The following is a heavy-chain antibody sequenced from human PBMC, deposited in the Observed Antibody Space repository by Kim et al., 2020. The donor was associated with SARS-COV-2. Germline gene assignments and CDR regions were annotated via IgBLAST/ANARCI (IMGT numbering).Heavy chain of an antibody. CDR1: GFTFSTSC. V-gene: IGHV3-48*04. J-gene: IGHJ4*02. CDR3: AKDSVAYGRIGY. CDR2: ISVSGSTI. Sequence: GGSLRLSCAASGFTFSTSCMNWVRQAPGKGLEWVSYISVSGSTINYADSVKGRFTISRDNAKNSLYLQMNSLRADDTAVYYCAKDSVAYGRIGYWGQGT. D-gene: IGHD3-10*01.